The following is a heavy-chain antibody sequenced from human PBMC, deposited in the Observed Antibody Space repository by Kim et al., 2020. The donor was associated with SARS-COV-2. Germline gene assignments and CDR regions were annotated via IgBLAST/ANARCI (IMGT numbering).Heavy chain of an antibody. Sequence: GGSLRLSCAASGFTFSSYSMNWVRQAPGKGLEWVSSISSSSSYIYYADSVKGRFTISRDNAKNSLYLQMNSLRAEDTAVYYCARVGAVAELGFDYWGQGTLVTVSS. CDR1: GFTFSSYS. V-gene: IGHV3-21*01. D-gene: IGHD6-19*01. CDR2: ISSSSSYI. CDR3: ARVGAVAELGFDY. J-gene: IGHJ4*02.